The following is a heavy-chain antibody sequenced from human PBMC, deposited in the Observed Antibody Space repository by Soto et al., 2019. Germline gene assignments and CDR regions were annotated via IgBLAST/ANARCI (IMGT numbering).Heavy chain of an antibody. D-gene: IGHD3-9*01. Sequence: GGSLRLSCAASGFTFSSYGMHWVRQAPGKGLEWVAVISYDGSNKYYADSVKGRFTISRDNSKNTLYLQMNSLRAEDTAVYYCAKDRRTYYDILTGYYIGYWGQGTLVTVSS. V-gene: IGHV3-30*18. J-gene: IGHJ4*02. CDR1: GFTFSSYG. CDR3: AKDRRTYYDILTGYYIGY. CDR2: ISYDGSNK.